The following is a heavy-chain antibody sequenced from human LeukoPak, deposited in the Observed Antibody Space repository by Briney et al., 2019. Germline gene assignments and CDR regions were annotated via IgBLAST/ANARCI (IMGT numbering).Heavy chain of an antibody. CDR1: GGSISSYY. CDR3: ARDRGSYRFDY. V-gene: IGHV4-59*12. Sequence: PSETLSLTCTVSGGSISSYYWSWIRQPPGKGLEWIGYIYYSGSTNYNPSLKSRVTMSVDTSKNQFSLKLSSVTAADTAVYYCARDRGSYRFDYWGQGTLVTVSS. CDR2: IYYSGST. J-gene: IGHJ4*02. D-gene: IGHD1-26*01.